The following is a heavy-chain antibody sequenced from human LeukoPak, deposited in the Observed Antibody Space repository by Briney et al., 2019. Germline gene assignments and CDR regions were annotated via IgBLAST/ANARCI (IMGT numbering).Heavy chain of an antibody. CDR2: IYTSGST. CDR3: ARDVRGSSWYYFDY. Sequence: SETLSLTCTVSGGSISSYYWSWIRQPAGKGLEWIGPIYTSGSTNYNPSLKSRVTMSVDTSKNQFSLKLSSVTAADTAVYYCARDVRGSSWYYFDYWGQGTLVTVSS. CDR1: GGSISSYY. D-gene: IGHD6-13*01. J-gene: IGHJ4*02. V-gene: IGHV4-4*07.